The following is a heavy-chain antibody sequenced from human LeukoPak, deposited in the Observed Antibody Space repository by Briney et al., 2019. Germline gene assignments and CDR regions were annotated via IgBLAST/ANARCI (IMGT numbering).Heavy chain of an antibody. CDR2: IYYSGST. J-gene: IGHJ4*02. D-gene: IGHD6-19*01. V-gene: IGHV4-61*01. CDR1: GGSVSSGSYY. Sequence: SETLSLTCTVSGGSVSSGSYYWSWIRQPPGKGLEWIGYIYYSGSTNFNPSLKSRVTISVDTSKNQFSLKLSSVTAADTAVYYCARGISSGWSRAVGYWGQGTLVTVSS. CDR3: ARGISSGWSRAVGY.